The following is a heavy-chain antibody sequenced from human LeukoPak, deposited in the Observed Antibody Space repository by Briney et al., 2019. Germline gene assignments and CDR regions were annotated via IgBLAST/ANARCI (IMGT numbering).Heavy chain of an antibody. J-gene: IGHJ4*02. Sequence: PSATQSLMCTLSGHSISSYYGSWTRHPAGKGLECLGYMYDSGKTNYSASLISPVTISVDTTKNHFSLKLTCVTPADTAVYYCARGGGTLDYWGQGTLVTVSS. CDR3: ARGGGTLDY. CDR2: MYDSGKT. V-gene: IGHV4-59*07. D-gene: IGHD3-16*01. CDR1: GHSISSYY.